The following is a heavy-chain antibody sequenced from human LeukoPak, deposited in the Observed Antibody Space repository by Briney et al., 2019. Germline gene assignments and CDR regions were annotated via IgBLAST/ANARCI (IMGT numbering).Heavy chain of an antibody. CDR3: ARGLSAMGYFDY. CDR2: ISYDGSNK. Sequence: GSLRLSCAASGFTFSSYAMHWVRQAPGKGLEWVAVISYDGSNKYYADSVEGRFTISRDNSKNTLYLQMNSLRAEDTAVYYCARGLSAMGYFDYWGQGTLVTVSS. CDR1: GFTFSSYA. D-gene: IGHD3-16*01. V-gene: IGHV3-30*04. J-gene: IGHJ4*02.